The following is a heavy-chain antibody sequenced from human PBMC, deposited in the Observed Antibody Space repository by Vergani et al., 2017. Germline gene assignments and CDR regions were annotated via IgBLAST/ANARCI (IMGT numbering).Heavy chain of an antibody. D-gene: IGHD3-3*01. Sequence: EVQLVESGGVVVQPGGSLRLSCAASGFTFDDYTMHWVRQAPGKGLEWVSLISWDGGSTYYADSVKGRFTISRDNAKNSLYLQMNSLRAEDTAVYYCARDLYYDFWSGYHPGYDYWGQGTLVTVSS. CDR3: ARDLYYDFWSGYHPGYDY. CDR2: ISWDGGST. J-gene: IGHJ4*02. V-gene: IGHV3-43*01. CDR1: GFTFDDYT.